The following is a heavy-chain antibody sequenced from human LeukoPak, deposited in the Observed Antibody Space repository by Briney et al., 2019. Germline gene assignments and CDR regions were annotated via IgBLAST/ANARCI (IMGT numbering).Heavy chain of an antibody. CDR2: INPNSGGT. J-gene: IGHJ3*02. CDR1: GYTFTGYY. Sequence: GASVKVSCKASGYTFTGYYMHWVRQAPGQGLEWMGWINPNSGGTNYAQKFQGRVSMTRDTSISTAYMELSRLRSDDTAVYYCARPLTGVYCGGDCYSGAFDIWGQGTMVTVSS. D-gene: IGHD2-21*02. V-gene: IGHV1-2*02. CDR3: ARPLTGVYCGGDCYSGAFDI.